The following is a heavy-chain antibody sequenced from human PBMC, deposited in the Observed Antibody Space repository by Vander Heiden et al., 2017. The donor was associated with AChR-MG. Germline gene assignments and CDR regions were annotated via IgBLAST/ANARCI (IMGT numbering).Heavy chain of an antibody. CDR1: GGSISSGGYY. V-gene: IGHV4-31*03. CDR2: IYYSGST. CDR3: ARVRGAYGGNPSRPENDAFDI. D-gene: IGHD4-17*01. J-gene: IGHJ3*02. Sequence: QVQLQESGPGLVQPSQTLSLTCTVSGGSISSGGYYWSWIRQHPGKGLEWIGYIYYSGSTYYNPSLKSRVTISVDTSKNQFSLKLSSVTAADTAVYYCARVRGAYGGNPSRPENDAFDIWGQGTMVTVSS.